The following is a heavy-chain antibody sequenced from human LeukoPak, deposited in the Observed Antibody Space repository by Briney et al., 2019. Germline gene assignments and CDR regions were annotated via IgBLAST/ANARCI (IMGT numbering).Heavy chain of an antibody. V-gene: IGHV1-69*01. Sequence: SVKVSCKASGGPFSSYAISWVRPAPGQGLEWMGGIIPIFGTANYAQKFQGRVTITADESTSTAYMELSSLRSEDTAVYYCAGPRRSGWYYFDYWGQGTLVTVSS. D-gene: IGHD6-19*01. CDR1: GGPFSSYA. CDR2: IIPIFGTA. J-gene: IGHJ4*02. CDR3: AGPRRSGWYYFDY.